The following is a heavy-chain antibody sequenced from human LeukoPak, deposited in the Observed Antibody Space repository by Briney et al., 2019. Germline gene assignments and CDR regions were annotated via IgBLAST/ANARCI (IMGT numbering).Heavy chain of an antibody. CDR1: GFTFSSYA. V-gene: IGHV3-23*01. Sequence: GGSLRLSCAASGFTFSSYAMNWVRQAPGKRLEWVSSIIGSGRDTYYADSVKGRITISRDNSRNTLFLQMNSLRADDTAVYYCAKDSYDTSIWGQGTLVTVSS. J-gene: IGHJ4*02. CDR2: IIGSGRDT. D-gene: IGHD3-22*01. CDR3: AKDSYDTSI.